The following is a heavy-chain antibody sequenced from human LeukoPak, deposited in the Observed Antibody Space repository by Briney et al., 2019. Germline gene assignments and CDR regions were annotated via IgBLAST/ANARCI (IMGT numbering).Heavy chain of an antibody. D-gene: IGHD3-3*01. CDR2: IDARSGIT. CDR1: GLTFSRYW. Sequence: GGSLRLSCAASGLTFSRYWMTWVRQAPGKGPEWVSYIDARSGITYYADSVQGRFTISRDNAKESVFLQMNGLRVDDTAVYYCARTYDFGRGPPGDAFDNWGQGTPVIVSS. V-gene: IGHV3-48*01. CDR3: ARTYDFGRGPPGDAFDN. J-gene: IGHJ3*02.